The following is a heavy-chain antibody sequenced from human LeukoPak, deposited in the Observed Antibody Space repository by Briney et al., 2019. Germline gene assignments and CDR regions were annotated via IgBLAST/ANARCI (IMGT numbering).Heavy chain of an antibody. CDR3: ARDRAPYDSSGYYLPGDY. CDR1: GFTFDDYA. CDR2: ISWNSGSI. D-gene: IGHD3-22*01. Sequence: GGSLRLSCAASGFTFDDYAMHWVRQAPGKGLEWVSGISWNSGSIGYADSVKGRFTISRDNAKNSLYLQMNSLRAEDTALYYCARDRAPYDSSGYYLPGDYWGQGTLVTVSS. V-gene: IGHV3-9*01. J-gene: IGHJ4*02.